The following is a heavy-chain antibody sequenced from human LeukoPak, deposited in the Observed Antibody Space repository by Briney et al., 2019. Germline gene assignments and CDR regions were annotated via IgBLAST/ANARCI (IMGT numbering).Heavy chain of an antibody. J-gene: IGHJ4*02. CDR3: ARLFGTYSSSPMDY. D-gene: IGHD6-6*01. V-gene: IGHV4-34*01. CDR2: INHSGST. CDR1: GGSFSGYY. Sequence: SETLSLTCAVYGGSFSGYYWSWIRQPPGKGLEWIGEINHSGSTNYNPSLKSRVTISVDTSKNQFSLKLSSVTAADTAVYYCARLFGTYSSSPMDYWGQGTLVTVSS.